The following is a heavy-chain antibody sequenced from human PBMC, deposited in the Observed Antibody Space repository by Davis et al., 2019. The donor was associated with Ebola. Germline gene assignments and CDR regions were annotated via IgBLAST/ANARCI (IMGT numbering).Heavy chain of an antibody. D-gene: IGHD4-23*01. Sequence: PGGSLRLSCKGSGYSFTNYWIGWVRQMAGKGLEWMGIIYPGDSESRYSPSFQGQVTISADKSISTAYLQWSNLKASDTAMYYCARRGVPGSLDYGGKGGDWFGPWGQGTLVTVSS. V-gene: IGHV5-51*01. CDR2: IYPGDSES. CDR3: ARRGVPGSLDYGGKGGDWFGP. CDR1: GYSFTNYW. J-gene: IGHJ5*02.